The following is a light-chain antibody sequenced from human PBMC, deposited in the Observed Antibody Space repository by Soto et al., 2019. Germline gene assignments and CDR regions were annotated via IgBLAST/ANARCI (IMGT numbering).Light chain of an antibody. CDR3: SSYAGSNHFGL. CDR1: SSDVGGYNY. Sequence: QLVLTQPPSASGSPGQSVTISCTGTSSDVGGYNYVSWYQQHPGKAPKLMIYEVSKRPSGVPDRFSGSKSGNTASLTVSGLQAEDEADYYCSSYAGSNHFGLFGTGTKLTVL. J-gene: IGLJ1*01. V-gene: IGLV2-8*01. CDR2: EVS.